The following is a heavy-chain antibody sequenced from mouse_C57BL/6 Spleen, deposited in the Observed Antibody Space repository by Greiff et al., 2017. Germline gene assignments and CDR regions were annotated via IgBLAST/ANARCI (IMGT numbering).Heavy chain of an antibody. CDR3: GRSAGTHAMDY. CDR1: GYPFTSYW. V-gene: IGHV1-52*01. CDR2: IDPSDSDT. D-gene: IGHD4-1*01. J-gene: IGHJ4*01. Sequence: QVQLQQPGAELVRPGSSVKMSCKASGYPFTSYWMHWVKQRPIQGLERIGNIDPSDSDTHYNQQFKDKAPSTVDKSSSTAYMQLSSLTSEDSAVYYYGRSAGTHAMDYWGQGTLVTVSS.